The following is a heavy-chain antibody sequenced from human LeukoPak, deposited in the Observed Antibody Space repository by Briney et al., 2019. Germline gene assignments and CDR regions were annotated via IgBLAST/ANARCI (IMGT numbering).Heavy chain of an antibody. CDR2: IIPIFGTA. Sequence: SVKVSXKASGGTFSSYAISWVRQAPGQGLEWMGGIIPIFGTAKYAQKFQGRVTITTDESTSTAYMELSSLRSEDTAVYYCARESGRGAEDYYDSSGYPPHFDYWGQGTLVTVSS. CDR1: GGTFSSYA. CDR3: ARESGRGAEDYYDSSGYPPHFDY. D-gene: IGHD3-22*01. J-gene: IGHJ4*02. V-gene: IGHV1-69*05.